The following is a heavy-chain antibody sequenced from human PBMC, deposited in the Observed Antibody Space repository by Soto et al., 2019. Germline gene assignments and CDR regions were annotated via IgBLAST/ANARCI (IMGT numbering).Heavy chain of an antibody. J-gene: IGHJ4*02. Sequence: SETLSLTSSVSDYNIISDKYYWGWIRQPPGKGLEWIGSIYYRGNAYYNPSLQTRVTISLDKSKSQFSLKLNSVTAADSAVYFCARLEGLATISCYFDFWGPGALVTVSS. CDR3: ARLEGLATISCYFDF. CDR1: DYNIISDKYY. D-gene: IGHD3-9*01. CDR2: IYYRGNA. V-gene: IGHV4-39*01.